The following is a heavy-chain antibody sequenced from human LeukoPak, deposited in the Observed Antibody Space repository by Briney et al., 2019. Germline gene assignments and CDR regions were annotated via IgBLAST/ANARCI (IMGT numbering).Heavy chain of an antibody. Sequence: TPSETLSLSCTASGVSISTYCWRWIRQPPGKGLECIGYNYYSGSTNYNPSLKSRVTISVETSKNQFSLKLTSVTAADTAVFYCARSHGSVAFYSAYWGQGTLVTVSS. CDR3: ARSHGSVAFYSAY. D-gene: IGHD2-21*01. CDR1: GVSISTYC. J-gene: IGHJ4*02. CDR2: NYYSGST. V-gene: IGHV4-59*08.